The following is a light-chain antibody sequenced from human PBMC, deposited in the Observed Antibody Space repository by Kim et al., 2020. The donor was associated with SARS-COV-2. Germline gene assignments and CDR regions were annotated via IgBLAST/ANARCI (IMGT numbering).Light chain of an antibody. CDR3: ASWESSLTSGQVV. CDR1: TSNIGDNY. Sequence: QSVLTQPPSVSAAPGQRVTISCSGSTSNIGDNYVSWYQQRPGTAPKLLIYDTDKRPSEIPDRFSGSKSGTSATLVIAGLQTGDEADYYCASWESSLTSGQVVFSGGTQLTVL. V-gene: IGLV1-51*01. CDR2: DTD. J-gene: IGLJ2*01.